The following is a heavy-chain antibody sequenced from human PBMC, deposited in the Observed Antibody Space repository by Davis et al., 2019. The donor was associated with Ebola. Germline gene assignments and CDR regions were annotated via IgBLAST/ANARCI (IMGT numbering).Heavy chain of an antibody. CDR1: GFTFSSYA. CDR2: ISGSGDGI. V-gene: IGHV3-23*01. CDR3: AKDSISMAALHDD. J-gene: IGHJ4*02. D-gene: IGHD6-19*01. Sequence: PGGSLRLSCAASGFTFSSYAMSSVRQAPGKGLEWVSTISGSGDGIYYTDSAKGRFTISRDNSKNTLYLQMNSLRADDTAVYHCAKDSISMAALHDDWGQGTLVTVSS.